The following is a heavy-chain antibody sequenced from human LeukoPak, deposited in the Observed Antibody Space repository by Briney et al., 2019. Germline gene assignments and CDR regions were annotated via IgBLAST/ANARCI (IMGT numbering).Heavy chain of an antibody. V-gene: IGHV5-51*01. CDR2: IYPGDSDT. J-gene: IGHJ4*02. CDR3: ARGVKRGYSYGQNYFDY. CDR1: GYSFTSYW. D-gene: IGHD5-18*01. Sequence: GESLKISCKGSGYSFTSYWIGWVRQMPGKGLEWMGIIYPGDSDTRYSPSFQGQVTISADKSIRTAYLQWSSLKASDTAMYYCARGVKRGYSYGQNYFDYWGQGTLVTVSS.